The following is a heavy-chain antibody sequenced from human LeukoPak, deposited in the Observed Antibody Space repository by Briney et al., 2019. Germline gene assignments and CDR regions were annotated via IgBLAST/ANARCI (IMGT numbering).Heavy chain of an antibody. CDR1: GFTVSSNY. CDR3: ARVSPTSYGDPFDY. D-gene: IGHD4-17*01. CDR2: IYSGGST. V-gene: IGHV3-53*01. J-gene: IGHJ4*02. Sequence: GGSLRLSCAASGFTVSSNYISWVRQAPGKGLEWVSVIYSGGSTYYADSVKGRFTISRDNSKNTLYLQMNSLRAEDTAVYYCARVSPTSYGDPFDYWSQRTLVTVSS.